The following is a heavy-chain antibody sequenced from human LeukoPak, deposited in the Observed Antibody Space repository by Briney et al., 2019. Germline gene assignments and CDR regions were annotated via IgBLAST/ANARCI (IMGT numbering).Heavy chain of an antibody. CDR3: ARDNPDIPPPDAFDI. D-gene: IGHD3-9*01. Sequence: PSQTLSLTCTVSGGSISSGGYYWSWIRQPPGKGLEWIGYIYHSGSTYYNPSLKSRVTMSVDTSKNQFSLKLSSVTAADTAVYYCARDNPDIPPPDAFDIWGQGTMVTVSS. CDR1: GGSISSGGYY. V-gene: IGHV4-30-2*01. J-gene: IGHJ3*02. CDR2: IYHSGST.